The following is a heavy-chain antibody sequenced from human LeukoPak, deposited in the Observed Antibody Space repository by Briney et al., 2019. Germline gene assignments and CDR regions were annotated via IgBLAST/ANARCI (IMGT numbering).Heavy chain of an antibody. CDR3: ARHGGGGSGGNSGFDY. J-gene: IGHJ4*02. CDR1: GYDFSNCL. D-gene: IGHD4-23*01. CDR2: IYPGDSDT. V-gene: IGHV5-51*01. Sequence: GESLKISCEGSGYDFSNCLIGWVRQMPGKGLEWMGIIYPGDSDTRYGPSFQGQVTISADKSISTAYLQWSSLKASDTAMYYCARHGGGGSGGNSGFDYWGQGTLVTVSS.